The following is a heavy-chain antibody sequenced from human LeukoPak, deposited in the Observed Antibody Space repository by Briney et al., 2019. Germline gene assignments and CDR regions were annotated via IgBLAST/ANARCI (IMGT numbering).Heavy chain of an antibody. D-gene: IGHD5-24*01. CDR1: GGSFSGYY. Sequence: SETLSLTCAVYGGSFSGYYWSWIRQPPGKGLEWIGEINHSGSTNYNPSLKSRVTISVDTSKNQFSLKLNSVTAADTAVYYCARDRRDGYNYDFDYWGQGTLVTVSS. V-gene: IGHV4-34*01. CDR3: ARDRRDGYNYDFDY. CDR2: INHSGST. J-gene: IGHJ4*02.